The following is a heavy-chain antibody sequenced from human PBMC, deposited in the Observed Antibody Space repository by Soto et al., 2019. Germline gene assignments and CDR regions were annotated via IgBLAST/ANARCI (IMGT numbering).Heavy chain of an antibody. J-gene: IGHJ4*02. V-gene: IGHV1-3*01. D-gene: IGHD6-25*01. CDR2: INAGNGNT. CDR3: ARAQRLRRDPYFDY. CDR1: GYTFTSYA. Sequence: ASVKVSCKASGYTFTSYAMHWVRQAPGQRLEWMGWINAGNGNTKYSQKFQGRVTITRDTSASTAYMELSSLRSEDTAVYYCARAQRLRRDPYFDYWGQGTLVTVSS.